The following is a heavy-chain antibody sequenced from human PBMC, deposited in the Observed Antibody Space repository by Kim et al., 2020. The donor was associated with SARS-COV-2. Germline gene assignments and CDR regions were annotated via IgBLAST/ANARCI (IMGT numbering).Heavy chain of an antibody. J-gene: IGHJ3*02. CDR2: IYSGGST. D-gene: IGHD2-2*01. V-gene: IGHV3-53*01. Sequence: GGSLRLSCAASGFTVSSNYMSWVRQAPGKGLEWVSVIYSGGSTYYADSVKGRFTISRDNSKNTLYLQMNSLRAEDTAVYYCASSDCSSTSCYGGDAFDIWGQGTMVTVSS. CDR3: ASSDCSSTSCYGGDAFDI. CDR1: GFTVSSNY.